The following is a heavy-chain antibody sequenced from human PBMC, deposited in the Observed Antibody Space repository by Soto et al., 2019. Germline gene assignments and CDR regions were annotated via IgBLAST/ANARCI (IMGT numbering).Heavy chain of an antibody. V-gene: IGHV4-30-4*01. Sequence: SETLSLTCTVSGGSISSGDYYWSWIRQPPGKGLEWIGYIYYSGSTYYNPSLKSRVTISVDTSKNQFSLKLSSVTAADTAVYYCARSLGPVAATVHEGAYYFDYWGQGTLVTVSS. CDR2: IYYSGST. J-gene: IGHJ4*02. CDR3: ARSLGPVAATVHEGAYYFDY. CDR1: GGSISSGDYY. D-gene: IGHD6-19*01.